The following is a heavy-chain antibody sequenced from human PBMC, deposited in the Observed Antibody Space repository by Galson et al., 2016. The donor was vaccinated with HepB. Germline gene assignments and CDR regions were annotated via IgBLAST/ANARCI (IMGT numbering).Heavy chain of an antibody. D-gene: IGHD6-13*01. CDR3: ARDGPSSSWHLDY. CDR1: GDSVFSNSAA. CDR2: TYYRSKWYY. Sequence: CAISGDSVFSNSAAWNWIRQSPSRGLEWLGRTYYRSKWYYGYAVSVKSRITINADTSKNQFSLQLNSVTPEDSAVYYCARDGPSSSWHLDYWGQGTPVTVSS. J-gene: IGHJ4*02. V-gene: IGHV6-1*01.